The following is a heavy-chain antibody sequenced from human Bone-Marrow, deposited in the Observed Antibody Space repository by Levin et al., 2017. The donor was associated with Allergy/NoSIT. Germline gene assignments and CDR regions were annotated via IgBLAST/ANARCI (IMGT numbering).Heavy chain of an antibody. V-gene: IGHV4-39*01. CDR1: GGSIRGGSYS. Sequence: TPSETLSLTCNVSGGSIRGGSYSWGWIRQPPEKGLEWIGTISSGRSTYYNPSFNSRLTISLDTSKNLFSLKLDSLTAADTAVYYCATGPSGFDYWGQGTLVTVSS. J-gene: IGHJ4*02. CDR2: ISSGRST. CDR3: ATGPSGFDY. D-gene: IGHD1-26*01.